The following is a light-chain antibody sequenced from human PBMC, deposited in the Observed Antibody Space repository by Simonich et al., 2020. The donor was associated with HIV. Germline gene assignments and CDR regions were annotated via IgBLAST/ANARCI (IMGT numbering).Light chain of an antibody. Sequence: QSALTQPASVSGSPGQSITISCTGTSSAVGFYDYVSWYQQHPGKAPKLMIFDVNKRPSGVSNRFSGSKSGNTASLTISGFQADDEADYYCSSYTTSSTWVFGGGTKVTVL. CDR3: SSYTTSSTWV. CDR1: SSAVGFYDY. V-gene: IGLV2-14*01. J-gene: IGLJ3*02. CDR2: DVN.